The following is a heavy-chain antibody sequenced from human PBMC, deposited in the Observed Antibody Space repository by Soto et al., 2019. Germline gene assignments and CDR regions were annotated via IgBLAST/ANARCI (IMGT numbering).Heavy chain of an antibody. V-gene: IGHV4-61*01. CDR3: ARGAAYDFWSGYYNY. CDR1: GASVTSSTYY. J-gene: IGHJ4*02. Sequence: SETLSLTCSVSGASVTSSTYYWGWLRQPPGKGLEWIGYTYYSGSTRYSPSLESRVTISIDTSKNQFSLILSSLTAADTAVYYCARGAAYDFWSGYYNYWGQGTLVTVSS. CDR2: TYYSGST. D-gene: IGHD3-3*01.